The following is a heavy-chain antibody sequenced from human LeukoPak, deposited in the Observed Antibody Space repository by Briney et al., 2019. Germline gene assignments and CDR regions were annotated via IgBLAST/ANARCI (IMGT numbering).Heavy chain of an antibody. D-gene: IGHD5-24*01. CDR3: ASALDRWLHLDY. V-gene: IGHV4-59*11. CDR2: IYYSGST. Sequence: PSETLSLTCTVYGDSISSHYWRWIRQPPGKGLEWVGDIYYSGSTNYNPSLKGRVSISVDTSKKQFSLKLSSLSAAHPAVYYCASALDRWLHLDYWGQGTLVTVSS. J-gene: IGHJ4*02. CDR1: GDSISSHY.